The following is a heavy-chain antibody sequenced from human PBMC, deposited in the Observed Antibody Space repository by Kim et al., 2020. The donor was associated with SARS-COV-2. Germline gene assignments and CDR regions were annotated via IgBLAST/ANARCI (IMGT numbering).Heavy chain of an antibody. D-gene: IGHD3-10*01. Sequence: QKLQGRVTMTTDTSTSTAYMELRSLRSDDTAVYYCARGVYYYGSGSYYDYWGQGTLVTVSS. J-gene: IGHJ4*02. CDR3: ARGVYYYGSGSYYDY. V-gene: IGHV1-18*01.